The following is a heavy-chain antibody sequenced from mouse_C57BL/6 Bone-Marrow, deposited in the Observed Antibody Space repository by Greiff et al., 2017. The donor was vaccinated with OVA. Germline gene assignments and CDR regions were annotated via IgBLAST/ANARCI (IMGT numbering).Heavy chain of an antibody. CDR3: ARKGTERFLYFDY. CDR1: GYTFTSYW. Sequence: QVQLQQPGAELVKPGASVKLSCKASGYTFTSYWMHWVKQRPGQGLEWIGMIHPNSGSTNYNEKFKSKATLTVDKSSSTAYMQLSSLTSEDSAVYYCARKGTERFLYFDYWGQGTTLTVSS. V-gene: IGHV1-64*01. D-gene: IGHD3-3*01. J-gene: IGHJ2*01. CDR2: IHPNSGST.